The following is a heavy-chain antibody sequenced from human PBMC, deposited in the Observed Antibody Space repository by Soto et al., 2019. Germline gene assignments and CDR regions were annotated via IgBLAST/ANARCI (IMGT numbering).Heavy chain of an antibody. J-gene: IGHJ6*02. CDR2: ISGSGGNA. CDR3: AKDGASGSYPPYYYFGMDV. Sequence: EVQLLESGGGLVQPGGSLRLSCAASGFTFSSYAMSWVRQAPGKGLEWVSTISGSGGNAYYADSVKGRFSISRDKSKNTLRLQMHSLRADDTAVYYCAKDGASGSYPPYYYFGMDVWGQGTTVTVAS. D-gene: IGHD1-26*01. V-gene: IGHV3-23*01. CDR1: GFTFSSYA.